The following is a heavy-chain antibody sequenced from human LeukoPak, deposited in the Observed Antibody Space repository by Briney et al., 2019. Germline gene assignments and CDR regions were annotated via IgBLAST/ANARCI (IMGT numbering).Heavy chain of an antibody. Sequence: SETLCLTCVVYGGPFSGYYWSGIRQPPGRGLVGIGEIDQCGTTNYNPSLKSRVTISVDTSKKQFSLTLTSMTAADTAVYYCARVPHYYFGYGYFDPWGQGTLVTVSS. V-gene: IGHV4-34*01. D-gene: IGHD3-10*01. CDR3: ARVPHYYFGYGYFDP. CDR1: GGPFSGYY. CDR2: IDQCGTT. J-gene: IGHJ4*02.